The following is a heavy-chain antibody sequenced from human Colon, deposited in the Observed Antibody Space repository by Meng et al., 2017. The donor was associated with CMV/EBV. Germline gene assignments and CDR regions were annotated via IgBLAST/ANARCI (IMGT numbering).Heavy chain of an antibody. Sequence: ASVKVSCKASGYTFTGYFIQWMRQAPGQGLEWMGWINFNSGVTNYAQKFQGRVTMTRDTSVSTAYMDLNSLTSDDTAVYYCVRYSGTSFRFDPWGQGTQVTVSS. D-gene: IGHD5-12*01. CDR3: VRYSGTSFRFDP. J-gene: IGHJ5*02. CDR2: INFNSGVT. CDR1: GYTFTGYF. V-gene: IGHV1-2*02.